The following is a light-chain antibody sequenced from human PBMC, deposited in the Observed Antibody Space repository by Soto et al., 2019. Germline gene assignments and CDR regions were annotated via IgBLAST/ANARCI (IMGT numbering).Light chain of an antibody. CDR1: QSLVHSDGKTY. J-gene: IGKJ3*01. Sequence: DIVMTQTPLSSPVTLGEPSSISCRSSQSLVHSDGKTYLSWLQKRKGKPPRGLIYKISNRFSGVPERLTGSGEGTDLTMKISRVEAEDVGTYYCMQATQYTFTFGDGTKVDI. V-gene: IGKV2-24*01. CDR3: MQATQYTFT. CDR2: KIS.